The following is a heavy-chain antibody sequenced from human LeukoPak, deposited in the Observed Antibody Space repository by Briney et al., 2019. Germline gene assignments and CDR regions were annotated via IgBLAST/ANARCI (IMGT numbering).Heavy chain of an antibody. CDR2: IIPILGIA. J-gene: IGHJ4*02. V-gene: IGHV1-69*04. CDR1: GGTFSIYA. D-gene: IGHD3-22*01. Sequence: AASVKVSCKASGGTFSIYAISSVRQAPGQGLEWMGRIIPILGIANYAQKFQGRVTITADKSTSTAYMELSSLRSEDTAVYYCVLDYDSSGYYALSSLDYWGQGTLVTVSS. CDR3: VLDYDSSGYYALSSLDY.